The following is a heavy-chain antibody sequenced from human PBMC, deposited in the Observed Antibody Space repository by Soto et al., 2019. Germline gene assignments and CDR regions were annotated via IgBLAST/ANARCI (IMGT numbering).Heavy chain of an antibody. V-gene: IGHV4-31*03. CDR3: ARDRGGVQKKLYWYFDL. D-gene: IGHD3-10*01. J-gene: IGHJ2*01. CDR2: IYYSGST. Sequence: QVQLQESGPGLVKPSQTLSLTCTVSGGSISSGGYYWSWIRQHPGKGLEGIGYIYYSGSTYYNPSLKSRVTISVDTSKNQFSLKLSSVTAADTAVYYCARDRGGVQKKLYWYFDLWGRGTLVTVSS. CDR1: GGSISSGGYY.